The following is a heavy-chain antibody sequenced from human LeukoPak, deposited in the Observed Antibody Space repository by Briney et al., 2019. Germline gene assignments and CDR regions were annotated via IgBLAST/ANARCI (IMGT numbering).Heavy chain of an antibody. CDR2: TTDTGGST. V-gene: IGHV3-64D*06. D-gene: IGHD3-10*01. CDR3: VKDLSGTYSFDY. Sequence: PGGSLRLSCSASGFTSSRNTMHWVRQAPGKGVEYVSGTTDTGGSTEYAYSVKGRFTISRDNSKKTLYLQVKSLRVEDTGVYYCVKDLSGTYSFDYWGQGTLVTVSS. CDR1: GFTSSRNT. J-gene: IGHJ4*02.